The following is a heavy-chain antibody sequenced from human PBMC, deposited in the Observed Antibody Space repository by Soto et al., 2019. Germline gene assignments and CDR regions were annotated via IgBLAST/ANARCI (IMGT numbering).Heavy chain of an antibody. CDR3: ARQNDYGAYYYYYGMDV. V-gene: IGHV5-51*01. CDR1: GYSFTSYW. D-gene: IGHD4-17*01. Sequence: LGASLKISCKGSGYSFTSYWIGWVRQMPGKCLEWMGIIYPGDSDTRYSPSFQGQVTISADKSIRTAYLQWSSLKASDTAMYYCARQNDYGAYYYYYGMDVWGQGTTVTVSS. J-gene: IGHJ6*02. CDR2: IYPGDSDT.